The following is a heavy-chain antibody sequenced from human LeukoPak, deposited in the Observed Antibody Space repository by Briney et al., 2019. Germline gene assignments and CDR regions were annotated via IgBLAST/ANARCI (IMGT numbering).Heavy chain of an antibody. J-gene: IGHJ4*02. CDR1: GGTFSSYA. Sequence: SVKVSCRASGGTFSSYAISWVRQAPGQGLEWMGRIIPILGIANYAQKFQGRVTITADKSTSTAYMELSSLRSEDTAVYYCARLLQPTRGGYFDYWGQGTLVTVSS. CDR3: ARLLQPTRGGYFDY. CDR2: IIPILGIA. D-gene: IGHD3-22*01. V-gene: IGHV1-69*04.